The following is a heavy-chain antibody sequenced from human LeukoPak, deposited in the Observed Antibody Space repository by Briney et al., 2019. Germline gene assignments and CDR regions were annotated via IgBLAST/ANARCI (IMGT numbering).Heavy chain of an antibody. CDR1: GYTFTSYG. D-gene: IGHD6-13*01. CDR2: MNPNSGNT. Sequence: ASVKVSCKASGYTFTSYGINWVRQATGQGLEWMGWMNPNSGNTGYAQKFQGRVTMTRNTSISTAYMELSSLRSEDTAVYYCARGRSRQRNWFDPWGQGTLVTVSS. CDR3: ARGRSRQRNWFDP. V-gene: IGHV1-8*02. J-gene: IGHJ5*02.